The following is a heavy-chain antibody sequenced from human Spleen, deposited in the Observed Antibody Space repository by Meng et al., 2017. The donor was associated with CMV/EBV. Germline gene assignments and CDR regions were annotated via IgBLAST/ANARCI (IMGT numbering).Heavy chain of an antibody. J-gene: IGHJ5*02. CDR1: VASISSGCFS. CDR3: AGGGYTSGSGWFAP. V-gene: IGHV4-31*02. CDR2: IYSDGRT. Sequence: SVASISSGCFSWHWIRQHAEQGLEWIGYIYSDGRTYYTPSLKSRLAISLDTPKNQFSLNLTSVTAADTAVYYCAGGGYTSGSGWFAPWGQGTLVTVSS. D-gene: IGHD1-1*01.